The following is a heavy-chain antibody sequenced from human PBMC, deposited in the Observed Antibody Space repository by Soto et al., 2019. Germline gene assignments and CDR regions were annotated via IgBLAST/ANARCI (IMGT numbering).Heavy chain of an antibody. CDR1: GYTFTSYG. Sequence: ASVKVSCKASGYTFTSYGISWVRQAPGQGLEWMGWISAYNGNTNYAQKLQGRVTMTTDTSTSTAYMELRSLRSDDTAVYYCARDGNCSSTSCYMYYYYGMDVWGQGTTVTVSS. V-gene: IGHV1-18*01. CDR2: ISAYNGNT. J-gene: IGHJ6*02. D-gene: IGHD2-2*02. CDR3: ARDGNCSSTSCYMYYYYGMDV.